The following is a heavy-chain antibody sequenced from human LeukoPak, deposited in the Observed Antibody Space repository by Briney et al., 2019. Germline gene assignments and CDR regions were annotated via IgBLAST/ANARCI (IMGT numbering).Heavy chain of an antibody. CDR1: GYTFTGYY. D-gene: IGHD6-19*01. V-gene: IGHV1-2*02. CDR2: INPNSGGT. J-gene: IGHJ4*02. Sequence: ASVTVSCKASGYTFTGYYMHWVRQAPGQGLEWMGWINPNSGGTNYAQKFQGRVTMTRDTSISTAYMELSRLRSDDTAVYYCARGAPAVAAQKGDYWGQGTLVTVSS. CDR3: ARGAPAVAAQKGDY.